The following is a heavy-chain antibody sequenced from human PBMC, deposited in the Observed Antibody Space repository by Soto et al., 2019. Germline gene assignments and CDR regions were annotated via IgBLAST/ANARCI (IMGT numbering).Heavy chain of an antibody. D-gene: IGHD3-3*01. Sequence: QVLLVQSGARVVQPGWSLKLSCAASGFDFSRYAFNWVRQAPGEGLQWVAVISYDSNNDFYADSVKGRFTISRDNLRHTVFLKMNNLREDDSAIYYCARGGETNCWSGYLDYWGQGTQVTVSS. CDR3: ARGGETNCWSGYLDY. V-gene: IGHV3-30-3*01. CDR1: GFDFSRYA. CDR2: ISYDSNND. J-gene: IGHJ4*02.